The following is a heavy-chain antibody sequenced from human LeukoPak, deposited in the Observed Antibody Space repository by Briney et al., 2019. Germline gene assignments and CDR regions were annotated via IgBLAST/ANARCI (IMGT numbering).Heavy chain of an antibody. D-gene: IGHD1-26*01. CDR1: GFTVSSNF. CDR3: AREDAGGTHSFDY. Sequence: GGSLRLSCAVSGFTVSSNFMSWVRQAPGKGPEWVSVIYTSGITYYADSVRGRFTISRDNSKNTLYLQMDSLTAEDTAVYYCAREDAGGTHSFDYWGQGTLVTVSS. J-gene: IGHJ4*02. V-gene: IGHV3-66*01. CDR2: IYTSGIT.